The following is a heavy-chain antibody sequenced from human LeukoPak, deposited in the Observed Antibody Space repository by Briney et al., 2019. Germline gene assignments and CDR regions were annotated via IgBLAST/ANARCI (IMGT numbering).Heavy chain of an antibody. Sequence: GESLKISCKGSGYSFTSYWIGWVRQMPGKGLEWMGIIYPGDSDTRYSPSFQGQVTISADKSISTAYLQWGSLKASDTATYYCARHPGEAAADLDYWGQGTLVTVSS. J-gene: IGHJ4*02. CDR1: GYSFTSYW. CDR3: ARHPGEAAADLDY. V-gene: IGHV5-51*01. D-gene: IGHD6-13*01. CDR2: IYPGDSDT.